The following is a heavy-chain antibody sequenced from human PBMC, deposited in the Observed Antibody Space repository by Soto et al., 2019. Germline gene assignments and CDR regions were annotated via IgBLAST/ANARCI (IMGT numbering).Heavy chain of an antibody. CDR3: ARVVYDSSGDDAFDI. D-gene: IGHD3-22*01. Sequence: PSATLTLTCTVSGGSISSGDYYWSWIRQPPGKGLEWIGYIYYSGSTYYNPSLKSRVTISVDTSKNQFSLKLSSVTAADTAVYYCARVVYDSSGDDAFDIWGQGTMVT. J-gene: IGHJ3*02. CDR2: IYYSGST. CDR1: GGSISSGDYY. V-gene: IGHV4-30-4*01.